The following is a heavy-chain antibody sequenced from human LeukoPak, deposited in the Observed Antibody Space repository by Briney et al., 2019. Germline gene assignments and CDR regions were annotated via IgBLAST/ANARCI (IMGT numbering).Heavy chain of an antibody. Sequence: SETLSLTCTVSGGSASSGSYYWSWIRQPPGKGLEWIGYIYYSGSTNYNPSLKSRVTISVDTSKNQFSLKLSSVTAADTAVYYCARTRIVGATTGRITRYYFDYWGQGTLVTVSS. V-gene: IGHV4-61*01. J-gene: IGHJ4*02. CDR1: GGSASSGSYY. CDR2: IYYSGST. CDR3: ARTRIVGATTGRITRYYFDY. D-gene: IGHD1-26*01.